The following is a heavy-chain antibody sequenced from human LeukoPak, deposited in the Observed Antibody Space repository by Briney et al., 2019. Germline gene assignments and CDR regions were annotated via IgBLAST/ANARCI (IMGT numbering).Heavy chain of an antibody. CDR2: IKYDGSDK. V-gene: IGHV3-7*01. CDR1: GFTFSTFW. J-gene: IGHJ3*01. CDR3: VRDRDYAFDF. Sequence: GGSLRLSCAASGFTFSTFWMSWVRQAPGKGLEWVANIKYDGSDKYYVDSVKGRFTISRDNAKNSLYLQMDSLRDEDTAVYFCVRDRDYAFDFWGQGTMVTVSS.